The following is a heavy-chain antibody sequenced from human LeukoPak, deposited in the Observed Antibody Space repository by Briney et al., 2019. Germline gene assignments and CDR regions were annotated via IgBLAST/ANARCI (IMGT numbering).Heavy chain of an antibody. D-gene: IGHD3-10*01. CDR1: GFTFDDHG. Sequence: PGGSLRLSCAASGFTFDDHGMTWVRQAPGKGLEWLSGINWNGGSTGYADSVKGRFTISRDNAKNSLYLQMNSLRAEDTALYYCARDGPMVRGVIPYYYYMDVWGKGTTVTVSS. V-gene: IGHV3-20*04. J-gene: IGHJ6*03. CDR2: INWNGGST. CDR3: ARDGPMVRGVIPYYYYMDV.